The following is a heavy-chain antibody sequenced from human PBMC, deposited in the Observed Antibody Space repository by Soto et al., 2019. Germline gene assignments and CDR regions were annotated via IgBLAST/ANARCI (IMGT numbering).Heavy chain of an antibody. CDR1: GFTFSSYA. D-gene: IGHD3-3*01. J-gene: IGHJ4*02. CDR2: ISYDGSNK. CDR3: ARDWGIRGGYYLVGYFDY. Sequence: PGGSLRLSCAASGFTFSSYAMHWVRQAPGKGLEWVAVISYDGSNKYYADSVKGRFTISRDNSKNTLYLQMNSLRAEDTAVYYCARDWGIRGGYYLVGYFDYWGQGTLVTVSS. V-gene: IGHV3-30-3*01.